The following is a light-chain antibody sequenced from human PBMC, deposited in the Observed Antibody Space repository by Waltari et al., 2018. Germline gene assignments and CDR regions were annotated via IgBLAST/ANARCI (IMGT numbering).Light chain of an antibody. CDR3: MQASHWPYS. Sequence: DVVITQSPLSLPVTLGQSASISCRASQSLVHSNGGTFLNWFQQRPGQSPRRLIYRISSRDSGVPDRFSGSVSGTGFTLNISRVEAEDVGVYYCMQASHWPYSFGQGTKLEI. V-gene: IGKV2-30*02. CDR1: QSLVHSNGGTF. CDR2: RIS. J-gene: IGKJ2*03.